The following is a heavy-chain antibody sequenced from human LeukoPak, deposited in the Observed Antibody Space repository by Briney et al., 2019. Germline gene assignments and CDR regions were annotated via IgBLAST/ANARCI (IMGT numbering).Heavy chain of an antibody. V-gene: IGHV1-18*01. CDR2: MSSDNGNT. CDR1: GHSMNTFG. CDR3: ANVAKGRYFFYYMDV. D-gene: IGHD5-12*01. Sequence: ASVNVSCKPSGHSMNTFGITWVRQAPGQGLEWIGWMSSDNGNTNYADKFQGRVSITRDTSRTTAYMELRSLRSDDTAVHFCANVAKGRYFFYYMDVWGAGTTVTVSS. J-gene: IGHJ6*03.